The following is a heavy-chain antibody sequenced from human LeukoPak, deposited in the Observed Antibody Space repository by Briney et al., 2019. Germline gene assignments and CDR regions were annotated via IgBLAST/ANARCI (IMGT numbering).Heavy chain of an antibody. J-gene: IGHJ4*02. V-gene: IGHV3-7*01. Sequence: GGSLRLSSAASGSTFSSYWMSWVRQAPGKGLEWVANIKQDGSEKYYVDSVKGRFTISRDNAKNSLYLQMNSLRAEDTAVYYCARDSSGSYSQGFDYWGQGTLVTVSS. CDR3: ARDSSGSYSQGFDY. CDR2: IKQDGSEK. CDR1: GSTFSSYW. D-gene: IGHD3-10*01.